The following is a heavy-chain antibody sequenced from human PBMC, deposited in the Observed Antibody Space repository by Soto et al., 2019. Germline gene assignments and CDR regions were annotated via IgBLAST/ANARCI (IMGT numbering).Heavy chain of an antibody. J-gene: IGHJ4*02. CDR1: GFTFSGYW. Sequence: GGSLRLSCAASGFTFSGYWMYWVRQAPGKGLVWVSRINGAGSSINYADSVKGRFTISRDNAKNTLYLQMNSLRAEDTAVYYCAKKFHYGSGTYLYYFDYWGQGTLVTVSS. V-gene: IGHV3-74*01. CDR2: INGAGSSI. D-gene: IGHD3-10*01. CDR3: AKKFHYGSGTYLYYFDY.